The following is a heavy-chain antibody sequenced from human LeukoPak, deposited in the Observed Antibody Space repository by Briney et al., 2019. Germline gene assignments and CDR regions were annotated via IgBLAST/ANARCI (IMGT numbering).Heavy chain of an antibody. CDR3: AREAGYELPIDY. Sequence: GGSLRLSCAASGFTVSSNYMSWVRQAPGKGLEWVSVIYSGGSTYYADSVKGRFTISRDNSKNTLYLQMNSLRAEDTAVYYCAREAGYELPIDYWGQGTLVTVSS. J-gene: IGHJ4*02. CDR2: IYSGGST. CDR1: GFTVSSNY. V-gene: IGHV3-66*01. D-gene: IGHD5-12*01.